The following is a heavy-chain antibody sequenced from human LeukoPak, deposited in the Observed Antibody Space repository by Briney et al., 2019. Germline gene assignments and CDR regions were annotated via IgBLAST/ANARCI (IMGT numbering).Heavy chain of an antibody. CDR3: ARPESTMVPWFDP. CDR2: IYPGDSDT. Sequence: GESLKISCKGSGYSFTSYWIGWVRQMPGKGLEWMGIIYPGDSDTRYSPSFQRQVNLSPDKHISTAYLQWSSLKASDTAMYYCARPESTMVPWFDPWGQGTLVTVSS. V-gene: IGHV5-51*01. CDR1: GYSFTSYW. J-gene: IGHJ5*02. D-gene: IGHD3-10*01.